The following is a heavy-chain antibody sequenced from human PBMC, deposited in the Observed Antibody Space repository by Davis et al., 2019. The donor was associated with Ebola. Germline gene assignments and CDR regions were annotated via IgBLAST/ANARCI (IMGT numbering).Heavy chain of an antibody. Sequence: SVKVSCKASGDTFSSFGFSWMRQAPGQGLEWMGGIIPIFRSPNYAQKFQGRVTITADESTSTAYMELSSLRSEDTAVYYCARGPTDPSGGWGQGTLVTVSS. J-gene: IGHJ4*02. D-gene: IGHD3-16*01. V-gene: IGHV1-69*13. CDR3: ARGPTDPSGG. CDR1: GDTFSSFG. CDR2: IIPIFRSP.